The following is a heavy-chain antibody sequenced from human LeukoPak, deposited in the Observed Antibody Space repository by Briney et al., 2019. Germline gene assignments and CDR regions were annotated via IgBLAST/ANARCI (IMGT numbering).Heavy chain of an antibody. CDR2: IYYSGST. CDR3: ARIGVYDSSGYGENWFDP. V-gene: IGHV4-59*01. J-gene: IGHJ5*02. Sequence: PSETLSLTCTVSGGSISSYYWSWIRQPPGKGLGWIGYIYYSGSTNYNPSLKSRVTISVDTSKNQFSLKLSSVTAADTAVYYCARIGVYDSSGYGENWFDPWGQGTLVTVSS. D-gene: IGHD3-22*01. CDR1: GGSISSYY.